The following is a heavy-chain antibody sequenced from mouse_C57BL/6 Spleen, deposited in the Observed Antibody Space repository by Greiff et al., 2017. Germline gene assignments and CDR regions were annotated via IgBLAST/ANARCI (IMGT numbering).Heavy chain of an antibody. Sequence: VQLQQPGAELVKPGASVKLSCKASGYTFTSYWMQWVKQRPGQGLEWIGEIDPSDSSTNYNQKFKGKATLTVDTSSSTAYMQLSSLTSEDSAVXYCESLSDRGDYFDYWGQGTTLTVSS. CDR1: GYTFTSYW. D-gene: IGHD6-2*01. J-gene: IGHJ2*01. V-gene: IGHV1-50*01. CDR2: IDPSDSST. CDR3: ESLSDRGDYFDY.